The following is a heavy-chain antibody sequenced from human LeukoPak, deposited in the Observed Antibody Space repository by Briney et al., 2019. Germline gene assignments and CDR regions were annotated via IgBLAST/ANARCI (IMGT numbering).Heavy chain of an antibody. CDR3: ARESSGYYFDY. CDR1: GFTVSSNY. J-gene: IGHJ4*02. Sequence: GGSLRLSCAASGFTVSSNYMNWVRQAPGKGLEWVSAIYSGGSTYYADSVKGRFTISRDSSKNTLYLQMNTLRAEDTAVYYCARESSGYYFDYWGQGTLVTVSS. CDR2: IYSGGST. V-gene: IGHV3-53*01. D-gene: IGHD6-25*01.